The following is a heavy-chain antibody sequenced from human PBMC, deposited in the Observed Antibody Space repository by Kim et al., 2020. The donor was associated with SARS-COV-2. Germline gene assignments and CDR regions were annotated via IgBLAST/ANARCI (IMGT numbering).Heavy chain of an antibody. CDR1: GFTFSSYA. V-gene: IGHV3-23*01. J-gene: IGHJ6*02. Sequence: GGSLRLSCAASGFTFSSYAMSWVRQAPGKGLEWVSAISGSGGSTYYADSVKGRFTISRDNSKNTLYLQMNSLRAEDTAVYYCAKDGERQSYYDSSGYYHPYYYYGMDVWGQGTTVTVSS. CDR2: ISGSGGST. CDR3: AKDGERQSYYDSSGYYHPYYYYGMDV. D-gene: IGHD3-22*01.